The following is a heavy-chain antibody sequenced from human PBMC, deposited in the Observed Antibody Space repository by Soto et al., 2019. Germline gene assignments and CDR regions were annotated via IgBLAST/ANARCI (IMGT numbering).Heavy chain of an antibody. CDR3: ARDQYDILTGYSPYGMDV. Sequence: QVQLVQSGAEVKKPGSSVKVSCKASGGTFGSYAISWVRQAPGQGLEWMGGIIPIFGTANYAQKFQGRVTITADKSTSTAYMELSSLRSEDTAVYYCARDQYDILTGYSPYGMDVWGQGTTVTVSS. D-gene: IGHD3-9*01. V-gene: IGHV1-69*06. J-gene: IGHJ6*02. CDR1: GGTFGSYA. CDR2: IIPIFGTA.